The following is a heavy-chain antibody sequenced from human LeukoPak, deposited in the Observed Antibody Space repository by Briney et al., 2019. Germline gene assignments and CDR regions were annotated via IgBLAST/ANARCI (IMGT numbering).Heavy chain of an antibody. CDR1: GGSISSGSYY. CDR2: IYTSGST. CDR3: ARGRYYGSGSYYNLDWFDP. J-gene: IGHJ5*02. Sequence: SQTLSLTCTVSGGSISSGSYYWSWIRQPAGKGLEWIGRIYTSGSTNYNPSLKNRVTISVDTSKNQFSLKLSSVTAADTAVYYCARGRYYGSGSYYNLDWFDPWGQGTLVTVSS. V-gene: IGHV4-61*02. D-gene: IGHD3-10*01.